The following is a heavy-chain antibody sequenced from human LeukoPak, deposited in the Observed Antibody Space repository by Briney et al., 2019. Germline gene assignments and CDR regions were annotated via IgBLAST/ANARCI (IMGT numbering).Heavy chain of an antibody. D-gene: IGHD4-4*01. V-gene: IGHV3-21*01. CDR2: ISSSSSYI. CDR1: GFTFSSYR. J-gene: IGHJ4*02. Sequence: GGSLRLSCAASGFTFSSYRMNWVRQAPGKGLERVSSISSSSSYIYYADSVKGRFTISRDNAKNSLYLQMNSLRAEDTAVYYCARDVFQRTTVTRAIDYWGQGTLVTVSS. CDR3: ARDVFQRTTVTRAIDY.